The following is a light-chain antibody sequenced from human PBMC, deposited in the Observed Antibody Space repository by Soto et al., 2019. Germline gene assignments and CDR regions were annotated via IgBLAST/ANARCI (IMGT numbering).Light chain of an antibody. CDR1: QTIGSW. CDR3: QECYGIPFT. Sequence: DIQVTQSPSTLSAPVGDSVTLTFRASQTIGSWLNWYQQKPGKAPNLLIYDASTLESGVPSRFSGSGSGTDFTLTISSLQPEDIATYYCQECYGIPFTFGEGTMVDIK. J-gene: IGKJ4*02. V-gene: IGKV1-39*01. CDR2: DAS.